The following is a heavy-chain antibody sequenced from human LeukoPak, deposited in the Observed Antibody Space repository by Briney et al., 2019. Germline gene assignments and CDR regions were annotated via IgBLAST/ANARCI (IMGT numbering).Heavy chain of an antibody. J-gene: IGHJ4*02. CDR3: ARGVYIAAAQYGY. Sequence: LETPSPTFTVSGGSLRSYYWGWVRQPPGEGMGGSGYIYYSGTTNYNPSLKSRVTISVDTSKNQFSLKLSSVTAADTAVYYCARGVYIAAAQYGYWGQGTLVTVSS. V-gene: IGHV4-59*01. D-gene: IGHD6-13*01. CDR1: GGSLRSYY. CDR2: IYYSGTT.